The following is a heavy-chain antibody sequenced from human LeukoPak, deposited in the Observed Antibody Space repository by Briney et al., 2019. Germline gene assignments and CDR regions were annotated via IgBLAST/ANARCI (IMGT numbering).Heavy chain of an antibody. CDR3: ARDGPAYTSRWYDYYYGLDV. Sequence: PSETLSLTCIVSGGSVSSGSYYWSWIRQSPGKGLEWIGHIYHSGSTNYNPSLKSRVTISIDTSKNQFSLKLTSVTSADTAVYYCARDGPAYTSRWYDYYYGLDVWGQGTTVTVSS. J-gene: IGHJ6*02. CDR1: GGSVSSGSYY. CDR2: IYHSGST. V-gene: IGHV4-61*01. D-gene: IGHD2-2*01.